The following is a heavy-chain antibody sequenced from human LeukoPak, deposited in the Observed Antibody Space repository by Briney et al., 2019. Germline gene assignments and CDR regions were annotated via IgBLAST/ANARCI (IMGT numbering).Heavy chain of an antibody. CDR2: ISSSGSTI. V-gene: IGHV3-48*03. CDR3: AELGITMIGGV. CDR1: GFTFSSYE. Sequence: GGSLRLSCAASGFTFSSYEMNWDRQAPGKGVEWVSYISSSGSTIYYADSVKDRFTISRDNAKNSLYLQMNSLRAEDTAVYYCAELGITMIGGVWGKGTTVTIPS. D-gene: IGHD3-10*02. J-gene: IGHJ6*04.